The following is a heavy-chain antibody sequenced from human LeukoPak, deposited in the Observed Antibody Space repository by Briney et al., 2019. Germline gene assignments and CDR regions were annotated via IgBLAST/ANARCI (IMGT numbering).Heavy chain of an antibody. CDR2: LSASGTAT. CDR1: GFTFSSYA. Sequence: GGSLRLSCAPSGFTFSSYAMTWVRQAPGKGLEWVSALSASGTATYYADSVQGRFSISRDNSKNTLFLQMISLSAEDTAIYYCARYLNSASWYFDLWGRGTLVTVSS. D-gene: IGHD1-7*01. V-gene: IGHV3-23*01. J-gene: IGHJ2*01. CDR3: ARYLNSASWYFDL.